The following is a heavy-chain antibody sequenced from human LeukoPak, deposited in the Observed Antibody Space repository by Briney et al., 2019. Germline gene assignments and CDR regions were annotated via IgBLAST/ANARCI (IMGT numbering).Heavy chain of an antibody. Sequence: GASVKVSCKASGYTFIDYYMHWVRQAPGQGPEWMGWINPRSGGTNYAQKFQGRLTMTRDTSISTAYMELSRLRSGDTAVYYCARPNHYYDSSGYYYYFDYWGQGTLVTVSS. V-gene: IGHV1-2*02. CDR1: GYTFIDYY. D-gene: IGHD3-22*01. CDR3: ARPNHYYDSSGYYYYFDY. J-gene: IGHJ4*02. CDR2: INPRSGGT.